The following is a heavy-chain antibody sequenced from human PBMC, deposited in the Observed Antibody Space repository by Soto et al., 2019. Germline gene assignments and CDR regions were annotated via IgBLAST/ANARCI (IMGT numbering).Heavy chain of an antibody. CDR2: IRSKSNNYAT. CDR1: GFTFSGSA. D-gene: IGHD3-3*01. J-gene: IGHJ6*03. CDR3: SRQASDFWSGKPQYYMDV. Sequence: EVQLVESGGGLVQPGGSLKLSCAASGFTFSGSAMHWVRQASGKGLEWVGRIRSKSNNYATAYGASLKGRFTISRDDSKNTAYLQMNSLNTEDTVVYYCSRQASDFWSGKPQYYMDVWGKGTTVTVSS. V-gene: IGHV3-73*01.